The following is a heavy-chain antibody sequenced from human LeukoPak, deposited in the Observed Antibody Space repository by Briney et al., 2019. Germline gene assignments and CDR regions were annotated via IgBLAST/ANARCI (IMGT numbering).Heavy chain of an antibody. Sequence: PSETLSLTCTVSNYSISSGYYWGWIRQPPGKGLEWIGSIYHSGSTYYNPSLKSRVTISVDTSKNQFSLKLSSVTAADTAVYYCARLRYCSSTSCHGGFDPWGQGTLVTVSS. V-gene: IGHV4-38-2*02. CDR3: ARLRYCSSTSCHGGFDP. D-gene: IGHD2-2*01. CDR2: IYHSGST. J-gene: IGHJ5*02. CDR1: NYSISSGYY.